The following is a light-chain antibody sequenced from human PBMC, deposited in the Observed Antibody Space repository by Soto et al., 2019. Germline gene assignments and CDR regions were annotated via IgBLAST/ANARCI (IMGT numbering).Light chain of an antibody. CDR1: QSVSSY. Sequence: EIVLTQSPATLSLSPGERATLSCRASQSVSSYLAWYQQKPGQAPRLLIYDASNRATGIPARFSGSGSGTDFTLTISSLEPEDLAVYYCQQRSNWTPITFGQGTRLESK. V-gene: IGKV3-11*01. CDR2: DAS. J-gene: IGKJ5*01. CDR3: QQRSNWTPIT.